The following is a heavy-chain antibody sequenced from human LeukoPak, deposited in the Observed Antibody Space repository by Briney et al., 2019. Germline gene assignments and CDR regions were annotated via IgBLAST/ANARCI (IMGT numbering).Heavy chain of an antibody. D-gene: IGHD2-15*01. CDR1: GGSISSYY. J-gene: IGHJ6*03. CDR2: IYYSGST. Sequence: SETLSLTCTVSGGSISSYYGSWIRQPPGEGLEWIGYIYYSGSTNYNPSLKSRVTISVDTSKNQFSLKLSSVTAADTAVYYCARSVEGYCSGTSCYYYYYMDVWGKGTTVTVSS. V-gene: IGHV4-59*01. CDR3: ARSVEGYCSGTSCYYYYYMDV.